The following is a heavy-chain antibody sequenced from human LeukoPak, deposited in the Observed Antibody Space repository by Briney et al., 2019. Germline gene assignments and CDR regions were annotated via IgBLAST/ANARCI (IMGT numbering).Heavy chain of an antibody. V-gene: IGHV1-18*01. J-gene: IGHJ6*02. CDR2: ISAYNGNT. Sequence: EASVKVSCKASGYTFTSYGISWVRQAPGQGLEWMGWISAYNGNTNYAQKLQGRVTMTTDTSTSTAYMELRSLRSDDTAVYYCARDGPLGYCSSTSCSDYYYGMDVWGQGTTVTVSS. D-gene: IGHD2-2*01. CDR3: ARDGPLGYCSSTSCSDYYYGMDV. CDR1: GYTFTSYG.